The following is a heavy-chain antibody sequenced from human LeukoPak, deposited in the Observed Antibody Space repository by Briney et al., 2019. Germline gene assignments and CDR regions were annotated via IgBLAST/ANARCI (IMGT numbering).Heavy chain of an antibody. CDR2: IYSGGST. CDR3: ARDLGQYYDTSDNWFDP. Sequence: GGSLRLSCAASGFTVSSNYMTWIRQAPGKGLEWVSVIYSGGSTYYADSVKGRFTISRDNSKNTLYLQMNSLRAEDTAVYYCARDLGQYYDTSDNWFDPWGQGTLVTVSS. D-gene: IGHD3-22*01. V-gene: IGHV3-66*01. CDR1: GFTVSSNY. J-gene: IGHJ5*02.